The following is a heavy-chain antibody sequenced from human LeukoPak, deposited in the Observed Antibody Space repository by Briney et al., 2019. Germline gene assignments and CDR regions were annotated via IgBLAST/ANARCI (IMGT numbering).Heavy chain of an antibody. V-gene: IGHV4-31*03. CDR2: IYYSGST. D-gene: IGHD3-22*01. CDR3: ARRSAYDSSGHYVDY. CDR1: GGSISSGGYY. Sequence: SQTLSVTCTVSGGSISSGGYYWSWIRQHPGKGLEWIGYIYYSGSTYYNPSLKSRVTISVDTSKNQFSLKLSSVTAADTAVYYCARRSAYDSSGHYVDYWGQGTLVTVSS. J-gene: IGHJ4*02.